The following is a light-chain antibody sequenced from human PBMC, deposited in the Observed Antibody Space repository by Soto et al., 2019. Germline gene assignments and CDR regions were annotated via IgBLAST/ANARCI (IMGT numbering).Light chain of an antibody. J-gene: IGKJ1*01. CDR2: ATS. CDR3: QQYLRSPWT. V-gene: IGKV3-20*01. CDR1: QGVSSTY. Sequence: EIVLTQSPDTLSLSPGERATLSCRASQGVSSTYLAWYQQKPGQAPRLLIYATSNRDTDIPDRFSAGGSGTDFTLTISRLEPEDFAVYYCQQYLRSPWTFGQGTKVEIK.